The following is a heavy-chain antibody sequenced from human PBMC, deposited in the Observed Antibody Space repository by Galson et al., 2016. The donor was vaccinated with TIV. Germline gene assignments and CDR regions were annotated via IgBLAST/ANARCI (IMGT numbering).Heavy chain of an antibody. CDR2: IDKDGNEK. D-gene: IGHD3-3*01. V-gene: IGHV3-7*01. CDR1: GFTFGNYW. CDR3: ARLLEWTHEAFDT. Sequence: SLRLSCAASGFTFGNYWMSWVRQAPGKGLEWVANIDKDGNEKYYVDSVKGRFTISRDNAKNTLYLQMNSRRAEDIAIFYCARLLEWTHEAFDTWGQGKMVTVSA. J-gene: IGHJ3*02.